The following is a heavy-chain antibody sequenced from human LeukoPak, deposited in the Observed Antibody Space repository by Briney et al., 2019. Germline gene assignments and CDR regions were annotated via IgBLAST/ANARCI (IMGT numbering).Heavy chain of an antibody. Sequence: PGGSLRLSCAVSGFTFSGYAMHWVRQAPGKGLEHVSTINTDGGGTYYAKSVKGRFTISRDNSKNTLYLQMGSLRSEDMAVYYCARRERDGYNYFDYWGQGTLVTVST. D-gene: IGHD5-24*01. CDR2: INTDGGGT. CDR1: GFTFSGYA. CDR3: ARRERDGYNYFDY. J-gene: IGHJ4*02. V-gene: IGHV3-64*01.